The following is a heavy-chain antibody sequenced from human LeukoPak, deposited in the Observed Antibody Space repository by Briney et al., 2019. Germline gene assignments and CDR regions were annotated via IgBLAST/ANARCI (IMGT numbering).Heavy chain of an antibody. CDR1: GFTVSYNY. D-gene: IGHD1-26*01. Sequence: GGSLRLSCACSGFTVSYNYMTWLRQAPGKGLECVSVIYGGGNTYYADSVKGRFTISRDNSKNTLYLQMNSLRAEDTAVYYCASSGVGSTSNGLDHWGQGTLVTVSS. V-gene: IGHV3-66*01. CDR2: IYGGGNT. J-gene: IGHJ4*02. CDR3: ASSGVGSTSNGLDH.